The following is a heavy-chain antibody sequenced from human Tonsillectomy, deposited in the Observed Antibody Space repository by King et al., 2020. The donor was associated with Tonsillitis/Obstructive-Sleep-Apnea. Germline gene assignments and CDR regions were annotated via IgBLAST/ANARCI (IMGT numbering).Heavy chain of an antibody. Sequence: VQLVESGGGLVQPGGSLRLSCAASGFTFSSYWMHWVRQVPGKGLVWVSRITSDGSSTTYADSVKGRFTISRDNAKNTLYLQMNSLRAEDTAVYYCARDLGHCSSITCYRPSDYWGQGTLVTVSS. CDR3: ARDLGHCSSITCYRPSDY. CDR1: GFTFSSYW. CDR2: ITSDGSST. J-gene: IGHJ4*02. D-gene: IGHD2-2*02. V-gene: IGHV3-74*01.